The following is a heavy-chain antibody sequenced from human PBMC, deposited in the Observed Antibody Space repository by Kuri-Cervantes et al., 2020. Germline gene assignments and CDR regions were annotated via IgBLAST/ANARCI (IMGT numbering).Heavy chain of an antibody. CDR2: IIPIFGTA. Sequence: SVKVSCKASGGTFSSYAISWVRQAPGQGLEWMGGIIPIFGTANYAQKFQGRVTITADESTSTAYMELSSLRSEDTAVYYCARVGWSDPNYYYYGMDVWGQGTTVTVSS. D-gene: IGHD6-19*01. CDR3: ARVGWSDPNYYYYGMDV. V-gene: IGHV1-69*13. J-gene: IGHJ6*02. CDR1: GGTFSSYA.